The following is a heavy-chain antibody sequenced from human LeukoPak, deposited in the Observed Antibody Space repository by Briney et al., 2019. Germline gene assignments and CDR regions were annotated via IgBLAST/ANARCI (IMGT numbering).Heavy chain of an antibody. Sequence: ASVKVSCKASGYTFTSYVISWVRQAPGQGRDGMGWISAYNGNTNYAQKLQGRVTMTTHTSTSTAYMELRSLRPDDTAVYYCATDHGSTWGPDNWFDPWGQGTLVTVSS. CDR3: ATDHGSTWGPDNWFDP. V-gene: IGHV1-18*01. J-gene: IGHJ5*02. CDR2: ISAYNGNT. CDR1: GYTFTSYV. D-gene: IGHD7-27*01.